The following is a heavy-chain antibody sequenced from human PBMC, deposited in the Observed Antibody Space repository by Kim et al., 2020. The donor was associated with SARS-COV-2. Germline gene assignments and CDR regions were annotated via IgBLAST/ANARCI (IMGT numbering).Heavy chain of an antibody. V-gene: IGHV4-59*01. J-gene: IGHJ6*02. Sequence: SETLSLTCTVSGGSISSYYWSWIRQPPGKGLEWIGYIYYSGSTNYNPSLKSRVTISVDTSKNQFSLKLSSVTAADTAVYYCARGGIVATAVYYYYGMDVWGQGTTVTVSS. CDR2: IYYSGST. D-gene: IGHD5-12*01. CDR3: ARGGIVATAVYYYYGMDV. CDR1: GGSISSYY.